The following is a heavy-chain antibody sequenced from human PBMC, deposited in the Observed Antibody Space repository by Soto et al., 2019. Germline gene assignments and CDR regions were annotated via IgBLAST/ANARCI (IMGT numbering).Heavy chain of an antibody. V-gene: IGHV3-23*01. J-gene: IGHJ6*02. CDR2: ISGSGGST. CDR1: GFTFSSYA. D-gene: IGHD1-20*01. CDR3: AAAPRDNHSKNRNIGYYYYGMDV. Sequence: GGSLRLSCAASGFTFSSYAMSWVRQAPGKGLEWVSAISGSGGSTYYADSVKGRFTISRDNSKNTLYLQMNSLRAEDTAVYYCAAAPRDNHSKNRNIGYYYYGMDVWGQGTTVTVSS.